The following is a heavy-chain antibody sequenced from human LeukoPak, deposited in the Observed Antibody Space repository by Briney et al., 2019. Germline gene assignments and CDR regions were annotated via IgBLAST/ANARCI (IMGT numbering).Heavy chain of an antibody. CDR2: IYYSGST. D-gene: IGHD3-22*01. CDR3: ARGGIRRRYYDSSGYHFDY. V-gene: IGHV4-59*01. J-gene: IGHJ4*02. CDR1: GGSISSYY. Sequence: PSETLSLTGTVSGGSISSYYWSWIRQPPGKGLEWIGYIYYSGSTNYNPSLKSRVTISVDTSKNQFSLKLSSVTAADTAVYYCARGGIRRRYYDSSGYHFDYWGQGTLVTVSS.